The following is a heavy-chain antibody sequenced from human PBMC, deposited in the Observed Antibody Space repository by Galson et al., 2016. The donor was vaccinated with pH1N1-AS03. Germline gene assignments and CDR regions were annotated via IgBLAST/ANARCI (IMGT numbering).Heavy chain of an antibody. Sequence: SLRLSCAASGFTFIIYSFFFFCLSVLMVLDFVSAISSDVGRDYTDAVNCRFTISRDKSKNTVYLQMGSLRPEDVAVYYCAREAEHYYYALDVWGQGTTVTVSS. CDR3: AREAEHYYYALDV. CDR1: GFTFIIYS. J-gene: IGHJ6*02. CDR2: ISSDVGR. V-gene: IGHV3-64*02.